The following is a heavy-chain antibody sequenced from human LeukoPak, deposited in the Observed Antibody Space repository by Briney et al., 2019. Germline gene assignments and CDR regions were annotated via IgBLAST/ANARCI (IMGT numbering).Heavy chain of an antibody. CDR3: AKSGNIAVALIDY. CDR1: GYTFTAFF. Sequence: GASVKVSCKTSGYTFTAFFMHWVRQAPGQGLEWMGWINTHSGGTNYAQKFQGRVTMTRDTSISTAYMELSRLRSDDTAVYYCAKSGNIAVALIDYWGQGTRVTVSS. V-gene: IGHV1-2*02. D-gene: IGHD6-19*01. J-gene: IGHJ4*02. CDR2: INTHSGGT.